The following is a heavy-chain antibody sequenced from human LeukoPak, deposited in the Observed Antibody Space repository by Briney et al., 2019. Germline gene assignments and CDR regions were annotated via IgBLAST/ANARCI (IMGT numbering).Heavy chain of an antibody. V-gene: IGHV3-7*01. CDR1: GLTFSSHW. Sequence: GGSLRLSCVASGLTFSSHWMSWVRQAPGKGLEWVANINQNGSEKYHVDSVKGRFTISRDNAKNSLYLQMNSLRAEDTAVYYCASDPGYGMDVWGQGTTVTVSS. CDR3: ASDPGYGMDV. J-gene: IGHJ6*02. CDR2: INQNGSEK.